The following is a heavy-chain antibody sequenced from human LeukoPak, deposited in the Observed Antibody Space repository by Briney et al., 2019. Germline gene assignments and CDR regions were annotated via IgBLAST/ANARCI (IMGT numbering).Heavy chain of an antibody. CDR3: AREYCSSTSCYGDFDY. CDR1: GYTLTGYY. CDR2: INPNSGGT. Sequence: ASVRVSCKASGYTLTGYYMHWVRQAPGQGLEWMGWINPNSGGTNYAQKFQGRVTMTRDTSISTAYMELSRLRSDDTAVYYCAREYCSSTSCYGDFDYWGQGTLVTVSS. V-gene: IGHV1-2*02. J-gene: IGHJ4*02. D-gene: IGHD2-2*01.